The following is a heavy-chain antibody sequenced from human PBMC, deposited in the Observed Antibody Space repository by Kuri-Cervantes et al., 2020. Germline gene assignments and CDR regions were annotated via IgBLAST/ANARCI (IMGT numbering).Heavy chain of an antibody. J-gene: IGHJ6*02. CDR2: INPYNGNT. Sequence: ASVKVSCKASGYTFSSYGISWVRQAPGQGLEWMGWINPYNGNTNYAQKLQGRVTMTTDTSTSTAYMELRSLRSDDTAVYYCARESLVFGYSYGEALIDYYYYGMDVWGQGTTVTVSS. V-gene: IGHV1-18*01. D-gene: IGHD5-18*01. CDR3: ARESLVFGYSYGEALIDYYYYGMDV. CDR1: GYTFSSYG.